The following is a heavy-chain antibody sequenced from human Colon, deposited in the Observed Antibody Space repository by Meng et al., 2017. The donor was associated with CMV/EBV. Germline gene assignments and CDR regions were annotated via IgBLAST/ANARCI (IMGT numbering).Heavy chain of an antibody. CDR3: AKHDFDYGMDV. V-gene: IGHV3-23*01. J-gene: IGHJ6*02. CDR1: GFTFSSYA. D-gene: IGHD2-21*02. Sequence: GESLKISCAASGFTFSSYAMSWVRQAPGKGLEWVSAISGSGGSTYYADSVKGRFTISRDNSKNTLYLQMNGLRAEDTAVYYCAKHDFDYGMDVWGQGTTVTVSS. CDR2: ISGSGGST.